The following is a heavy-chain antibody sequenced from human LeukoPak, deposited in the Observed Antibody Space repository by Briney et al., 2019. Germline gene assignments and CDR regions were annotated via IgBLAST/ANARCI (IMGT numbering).Heavy chain of an antibody. J-gene: IGHJ6*02. CDR1: GFTFSSYA. CDR2: MSFDGSKS. V-gene: IGHV3-30-3*01. Sequence: PGGSLRLSCAASGFTFSSYAMHWVRQAPGKGLEWVAVMSFDGSKSYYADSMKGRCTISRDNSKNTLYLQMNSLRAEDTAAYYCARDRQPYYHYHGMDVWGQGTTVTVSS. CDR3: ARDRQPYYHYHGMDV. D-gene: IGHD3-10*01.